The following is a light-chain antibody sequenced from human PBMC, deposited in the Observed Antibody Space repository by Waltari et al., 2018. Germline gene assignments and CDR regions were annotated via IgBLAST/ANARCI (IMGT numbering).Light chain of an antibody. CDR3: SSHTATVPHV. CDR2: EVS. CDR1: STDVGGYGY. V-gene: IGLV2-14*01. J-gene: IGLJ1*01. Sequence: QSALTPPASVSGSPGQSITISCTGTSTDVGGYGYVSWYQQYPGKAPKLIIYEVSYRPSGISTRFSGSKSGNTASLTISGLQAEDEADYYCSSHTATVPHVFGTGTRVTVV.